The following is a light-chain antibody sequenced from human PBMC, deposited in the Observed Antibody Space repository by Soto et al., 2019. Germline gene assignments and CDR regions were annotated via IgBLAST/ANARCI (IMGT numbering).Light chain of an antibody. J-gene: IGKJ1*01. Sequence: EIVMTQSPATLSVSPGERATLSCRASQSVSSNLAWYQQKPGQAPRLLIYGASTRATGIPARLSGSGSGTEFTLTISSLQSEDFAVYYCKQYNNWPPMAFGQGTKVEIK. V-gene: IGKV3-15*01. CDR2: GAS. CDR1: QSVSSN. CDR3: KQYNNWPPMA.